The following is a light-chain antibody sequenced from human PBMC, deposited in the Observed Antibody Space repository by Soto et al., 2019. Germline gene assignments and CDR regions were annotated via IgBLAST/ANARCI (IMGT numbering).Light chain of an antibody. CDR1: QSFSSY. Sequence: EIVLTQSPATLSLSPGERATLSCRASQSFSSYLAWYQQKPGQAPRLLIYDASKRATGIPARFSGRGSETDFTLTISCLEPEDFAVYYCQRRSNWPPVITFGQGTRLEIK. CDR2: DAS. CDR3: QRRSNWPPVIT. V-gene: IGKV3-11*01. J-gene: IGKJ5*01.